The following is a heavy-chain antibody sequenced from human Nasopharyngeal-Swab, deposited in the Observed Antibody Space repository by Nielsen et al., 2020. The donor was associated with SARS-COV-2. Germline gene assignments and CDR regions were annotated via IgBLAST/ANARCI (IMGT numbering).Heavy chain of an antibody. V-gene: IGHV5-51*01. CDR2: IHPGDSDT. CDR3: ARPRGYSGSSDAFDI. CDR1: GYSFTNYW. Sequence: GESLKISCQGSGYSFTNYWIVWVRQMPGKGLEWMGIIHPGDSDTRYSPSFQGQVTISADKSITTAYLQWSNLKASDTAMYYCARPRGYSGSSDAFDIWGQGTMVTVSS. D-gene: IGHD5-12*01. J-gene: IGHJ3*02.